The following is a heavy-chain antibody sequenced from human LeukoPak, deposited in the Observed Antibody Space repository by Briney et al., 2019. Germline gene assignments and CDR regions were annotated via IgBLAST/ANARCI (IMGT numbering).Heavy chain of an antibody. CDR2: IKPDGSDK. Sequence: GSLRLSCAASGYTFTDYAMHWVRQAPGKGLEWVANIKPDGSDKYYVDSVKGRFTVSRDNARNSLYLQMNSLRAEDTAVYYCARVGSHRNSGYDSWGQGTLVTVSS. J-gene: IGHJ5*01. D-gene: IGHD5-12*01. CDR1: GYTFTDYA. V-gene: IGHV3-7*01. CDR3: ARVGSHRNSGYDS.